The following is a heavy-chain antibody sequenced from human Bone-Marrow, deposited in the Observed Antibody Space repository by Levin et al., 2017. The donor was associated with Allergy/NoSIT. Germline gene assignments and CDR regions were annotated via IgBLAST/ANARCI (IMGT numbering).Heavy chain of an antibody. V-gene: IGHV3-11*01. CDR3: ARDLNKAQYYYGTDV. D-gene: IGHD1/OR15-1a*01. CDR1: GFTFSDFY. CDR2: ITGSGSTI. J-gene: IGHJ6*02. Sequence: SCAASGFTFSDFYMSWIRQAPGKGLEWVSYITGSGSTIYYADSVKGRFTISRDNAKNSLYLQMNSLRAEDTAVYYCARDLNKAQYYYGTDVWGQGTTVTVSS.